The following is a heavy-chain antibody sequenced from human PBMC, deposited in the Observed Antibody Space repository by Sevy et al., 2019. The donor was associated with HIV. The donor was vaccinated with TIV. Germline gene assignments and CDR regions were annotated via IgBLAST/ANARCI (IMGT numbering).Heavy chain of an antibody. D-gene: IGHD3-10*01. Sequence: SETLSLTCTVSGGSISSYYWSWIRQPPGKGLEWIGYIYYSGSTKYNPSLKSRVTISVDTSKNQFSLKLSSVTAADTAVYYCARVWATYYYGSGRLGWFDPWGQGTLVTVSS. CDR2: IYYSGST. J-gene: IGHJ5*02. V-gene: IGHV4-59*01. CDR3: ARVWATYYYGSGRLGWFDP. CDR1: GGSISSYY.